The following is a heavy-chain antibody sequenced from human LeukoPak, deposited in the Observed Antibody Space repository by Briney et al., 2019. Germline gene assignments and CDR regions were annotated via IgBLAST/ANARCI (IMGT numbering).Heavy chain of an antibody. CDR1: GGSITTTNW. CDR2: VHLSGAT. J-gene: IGHJ4*02. CDR3: TGESGAFSPFGF. V-gene: IGHV4-4*02. Sequence: SGTLSLTCAVSGGSITTTNWWSWVRPPPGKGLEWIGEVHLSGATNYNPSLESRVSMSIDKSKNHLSLEVTSVTAADTAIYYCTGESGAFSPFGFWGQGTLLTVSS. D-gene: IGHD1-26*01.